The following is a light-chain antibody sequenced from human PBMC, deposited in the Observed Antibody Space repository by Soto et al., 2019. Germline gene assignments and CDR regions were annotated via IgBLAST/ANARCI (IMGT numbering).Light chain of an antibody. V-gene: IGKV3-15*01. J-gene: IGKJ1*01. CDR2: GAS. CDR3: QQYHYWWA. CDR1: QSISSH. Sequence: EIVMTQSPATLSVSPGGRATLSCRASQSISSHLAWYQQEPGQAPRLLIHGASTRATGIPARFSGSGSGTEFTLVISSLQSEDFAVYYCQQYHYWWAFGQGTKVEIK.